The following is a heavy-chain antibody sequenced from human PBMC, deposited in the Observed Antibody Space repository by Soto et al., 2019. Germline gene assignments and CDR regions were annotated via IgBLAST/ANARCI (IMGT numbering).Heavy chain of an antibody. D-gene: IGHD3-9*01. Sequence: ASVKVSCKVSGYTLTELSMHWVRQAPGKGLEWMGGFDPEDVETIYAQKFQGRVTMTEDTSTDTAYMELSSLRSEDTAVYYCASKPRYFDWLSIDYWGQGTLVTVPS. CDR3: ASKPRYFDWLSIDY. V-gene: IGHV1-24*01. CDR1: GYTLTELS. J-gene: IGHJ4*02. CDR2: FDPEDVET.